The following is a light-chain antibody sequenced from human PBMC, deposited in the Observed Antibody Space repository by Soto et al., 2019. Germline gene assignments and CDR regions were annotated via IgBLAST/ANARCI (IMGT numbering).Light chain of an antibody. CDR1: QSLTNSL. Sequence: EYLYTHTPGPLSLSPGEIATPSCSVSQSLTNSLIAWYQQKPGQAPRLLIYDTSSRASGIPDRFSGSGSGTDFTLTISRLETEDFAVFYCQQYGTSEIIFGQGTRLGI. CDR3: QQYGTSEII. V-gene: IGKV3-20*01. J-gene: IGKJ5*01. CDR2: DTS.